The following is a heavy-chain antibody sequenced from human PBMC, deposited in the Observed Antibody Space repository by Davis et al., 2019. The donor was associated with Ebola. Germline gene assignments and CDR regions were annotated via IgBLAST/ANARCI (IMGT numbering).Heavy chain of an antibody. CDR1: GGSITSNSYS. Sequence: PSETLSLTCAVSGGSITSNSYSWNWIRQPPGKGLEWIGCIYHSGSTYYNPTLKSRVTISVDRSKNQFSLRLTSVTAADAAVYYCARLMNWFDPWGQGTLVTVSS. CDR3: ARLMNWFDP. CDR2: IYHSGST. V-gene: IGHV4-30-2*01. J-gene: IGHJ5*02.